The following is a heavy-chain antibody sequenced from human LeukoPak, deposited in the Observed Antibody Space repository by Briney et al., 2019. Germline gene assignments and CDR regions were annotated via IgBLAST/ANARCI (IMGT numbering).Heavy chain of an antibody. CDR1: GGSFSGYH. Sequence: NPSETLSLTCAVYGGSFSGYHWSWIRQSPGKGLEWIGEINHSGSTNYNPSLKSRVTISVDTSKNQFSLKLSSVTAADTAVYYCARRRQYDSSLFWNFDLWGRGTLVTVSS. J-gene: IGHJ2*01. V-gene: IGHV4-34*01. D-gene: IGHD6-6*01. CDR2: INHSGST. CDR3: ARRRQYDSSLFWNFDL.